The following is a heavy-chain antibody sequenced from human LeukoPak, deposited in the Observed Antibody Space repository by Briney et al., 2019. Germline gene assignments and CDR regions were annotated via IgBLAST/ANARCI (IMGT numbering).Heavy chain of an antibody. Sequence: GGSLRLSCAASGFTVSSNYMSWVRQAPGKGLEWVSVIYSGGSTYYADSVKGRFTISRDNSKNTLYLQMNSLRAEDTAVYYCARDHVTVGLLFDYWGQGTLVTVSS. D-gene: IGHD2/OR15-2a*01. V-gene: IGHV3-53*01. CDR2: IYSGGST. CDR3: ARDHVTVGLLFDY. J-gene: IGHJ4*02. CDR1: GFTVSSNY.